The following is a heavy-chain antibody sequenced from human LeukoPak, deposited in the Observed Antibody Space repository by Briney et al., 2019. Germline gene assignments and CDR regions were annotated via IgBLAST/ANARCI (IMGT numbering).Heavy chain of an antibody. CDR3: AKGRLNVYYDSSGYHDAFDI. CDR2: ISWNSGSTGSI. D-gene: IGHD3-22*01. CDR1: GFTFDDYA. Sequence: PGGSLRLSCVVSGFTFDDYAMHWVRQVPGKGLEWVSGISWNSGSTGSIGYADSVKGRFTISRDNAKNSLYLQMNSLRAEDTAVYYCAKGRLNVYYDSSGYHDAFDIWGQGTMVTVSS. J-gene: IGHJ3*02. V-gene: IGHV3-9*01.